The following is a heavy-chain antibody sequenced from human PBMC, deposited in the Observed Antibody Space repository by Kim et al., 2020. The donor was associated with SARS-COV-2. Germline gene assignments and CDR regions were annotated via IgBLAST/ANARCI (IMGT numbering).Heavy chain of an antibody. J-gene: IGHJ6*02. CDR3: TTDLTTGYYYYGMDV. D-gene: IGHD4-4*01. Sequence: PVKGRVTISRDDSKNTLYLQLNSLKTEDTAVYYCTTDLTTGYYYYGMDVWGQGTTVTVSS. V-gene: IGHV3-15*01.